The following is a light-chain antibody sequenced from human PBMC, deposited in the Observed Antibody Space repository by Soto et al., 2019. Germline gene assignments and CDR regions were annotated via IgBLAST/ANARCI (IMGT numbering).Light chain of an antibody. V-gene: IGLV2-18*02. J-gene: IGLJ3*02. CDR2: EVT. CDR1: SSDVGSYNR. CDR3: TSYTSSRTWV. Sequence: QSALTQPPSVSGSPGQSVTISCTGTSSDVGSYNRVSWYQQPPGTAPKLMIYEVTNGPSGVPNRFSASKSGNTASLTISGLQAEDEADYYCTSYTSSRTWVFGGGTKLTVL.